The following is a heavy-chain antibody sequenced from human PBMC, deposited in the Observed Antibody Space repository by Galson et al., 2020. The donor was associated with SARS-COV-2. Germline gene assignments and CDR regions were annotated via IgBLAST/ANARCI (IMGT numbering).Heavy chain of an antibody. CDR3: ARSMFGNYYDSFDP. J-gene: IGHJ5*02. D-gene: IGHD3-22*01. Sequence: TGGSLRLSCAASGFTFSSYAMHWVRQAPGKGLEWVAVISYDGSNKYYADSVKGRFTISRDNSKNTLYLQMNSLRAEDTAVYYCARSMFGNYYDSFDPWGQGTLVTVSS. V-gene: IGHV3-30*04. CDR2: ISYDGSNK. CDR1: GFTFSSYA.